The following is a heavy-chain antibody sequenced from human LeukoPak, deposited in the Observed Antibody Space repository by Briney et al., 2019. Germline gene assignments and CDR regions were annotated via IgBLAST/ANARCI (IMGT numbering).Heavy chain of an antibody. J-gene: IGHJ4*02. CDR2: INHSGST. CDR3: ARGQSHYFDY. CDR1: GGSFSGYY. V-gene: IGHV4-34*01. Sequence: SETLSLTCAVYGGSFSGYYWSWIRQTPGKGLEWIGEINHSGSTNYNPSLKSRVTISVDTSKNQFSLKLSSVTAADTAVYYCARGQSHYFDYWGQGTLVTVSS.